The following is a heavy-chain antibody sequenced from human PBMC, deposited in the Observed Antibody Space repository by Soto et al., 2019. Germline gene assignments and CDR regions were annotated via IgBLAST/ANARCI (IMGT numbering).Heavy chain of an antibody. CDR2: ISAYNGNT. D-gene: IGHD3-10*01. V-gene: IGHV1-18*01. CDR3: ASSSPGITMYGMDV. Sequence: ASVKVSCKASGYTFTSYGISWVRQAPGQGLEWMGWISAYNGNTNYAQKLQGRVTMTTDTSTSTAYMELRSLRSDDTAVYYCASSSPGITMYGMDVWGEGTTVTVS. J-gene: IGHJ6*02. CDR1: GYTFTSYG.